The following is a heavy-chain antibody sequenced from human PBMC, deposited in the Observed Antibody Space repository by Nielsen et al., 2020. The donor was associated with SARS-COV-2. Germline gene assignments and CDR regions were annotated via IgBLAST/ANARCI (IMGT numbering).Heavy chain of an antibody. V-gene: IGHV4-61*01. Sequence: SETLSLTCTVSGGSVSSGSYYWSWIRQPPGKGLEWIGYIYYSGSTNYNPSLKSRVTISVDTSKNQFSLKLSSVTAADTAVHYCARDRRTRRDGYSWYYGMDVWGQGTTVTVSS. J-gene: IGHJ6*02. CDR1: GGSVSSGSYY. CDR3: ARDRRTRRDGYSWYYGMDV. CDR2: IYYSGST. D-gene: IGHD5-24*01.